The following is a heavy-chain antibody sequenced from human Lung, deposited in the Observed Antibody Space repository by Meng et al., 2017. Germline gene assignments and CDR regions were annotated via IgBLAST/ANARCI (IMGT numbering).Heavy chain of an antibody. CDR2: IYNSGST. Sequence: QVQLQESGPGLVKPSPPLSLTCTVSGGSISSSNYYWSWIRGPPGKGLGWSGHIYNSGSTYYNPSLKSRITISVDTSKNQFFLKLSSVTAAVTAVYYCARGQKGYFDLWGRGTLVTVSS. V-gene: IGHV4-30-4*01. CDR3: ARGQKGYFDL. J-gene: IGHJ2*01. CDR1: GGSISSSNYY.